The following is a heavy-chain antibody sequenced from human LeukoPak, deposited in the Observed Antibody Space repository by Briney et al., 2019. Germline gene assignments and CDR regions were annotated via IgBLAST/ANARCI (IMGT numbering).Heavy chain of an antibody. Sequence: SETLSLTCTVSGGSISSYYWSWVRQPPGKGLEWIGYIHYSGSTYYNPSLTSRVTISIDTSKNQFSLRLSSVTAADTAVYYCAREGSRDFWSGPVYYFDYWGQGTLVTVSS. D-gene: IGHD3-3*01. CDR2: IHYSGST. V-gene: IGHV4-59*01. CDR3: AREGSRDFWSGPVYYFDY. J-gene: IGHJ4*02. CDR1: GGSISSYY.